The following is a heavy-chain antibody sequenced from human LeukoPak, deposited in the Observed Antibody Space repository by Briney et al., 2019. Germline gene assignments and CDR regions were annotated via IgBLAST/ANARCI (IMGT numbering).Heavy chain of an antibody. J-gene: IGHJ4*02. D-gene: IGHD5-12*01. CDR3: ARISGNSGYDPFDY. CDR1: GGSISSSNW. V-gene: IGHV4-4*02. CDR2: IYHSGST. Sequence: PSGTLSLTCAVSGGSISSSNWWSWVRQPPGKGLEWSGEIYHSGSTNYNPSLKSRVTISVDKPKNQFSLKLSSVTAADTAVYYCARISGNSGYDPFDYWGQGTLVTVSS.